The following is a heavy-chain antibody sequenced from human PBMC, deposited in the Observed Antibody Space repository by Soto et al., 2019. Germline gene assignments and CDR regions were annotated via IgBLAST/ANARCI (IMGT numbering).Heavy chain of an antibody. J-gene: IGHJ6*02. CDR1: GGTFSYHA. CDR3: VRGDDFDYYYGMDV. D-gene: IGHD3-16*01. V-gene: IGHV1-69*06. Sequence: QVQLVQSGAEVKKPGSSVKVSCKASGGTFSYHAISWVRQAPGQGLEWMGGIVPMFGSANYAQKFEGRVTTIADKSTNTAYMELTSLTSEDTAVYYCVRGDDFDYYYGMDVWGRGTTVTVSS. CDR2: IVPMFGSA.